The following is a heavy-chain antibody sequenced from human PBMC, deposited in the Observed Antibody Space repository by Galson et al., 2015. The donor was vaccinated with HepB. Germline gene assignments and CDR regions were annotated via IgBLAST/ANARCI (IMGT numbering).Heavy chain of an antibody. D-gene: IGHD2-2*02. CDR2: IFSNDEK. CDR1: GFSLSNAGMG. V-gene: IGHV2-26*01. CDR3: ARGTAILGGDAFDI. Sequence: PALVKPTQTLTLTCGVSGFSLSNAGMGVSWIRQPPGKALEWLAHIFSNDEKHYSTSLKNSLTISKDTSKSQVVLTMTNMDPVDTATYYCARGTAILGGDAFDIWGQGTMVTVSS. J-gene: IGHJ3*02.